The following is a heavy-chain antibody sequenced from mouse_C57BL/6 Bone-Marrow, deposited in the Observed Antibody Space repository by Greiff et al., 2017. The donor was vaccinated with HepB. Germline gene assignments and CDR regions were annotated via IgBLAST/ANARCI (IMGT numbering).Heavy chain of an antibody. CDR3: ARGGGVCDMDD. CDR2: IDPSDSYT. CDR1: GYTFTSYW. V-gene: IGHV1-69*01. J-gene: IGHJ4*01. D-gene: IGHD2-10*02. Sequence: VQLQQPGAELVMPGASVKLSCKASGYTFTSYWMHWVKQRPGQGLEWIGEIDPSDSYTNYNQKFKGKSTLTEDKSSSTAYMQLSSLTSEDSAVFCCARGGGVCDMDDWGKGTTVTVSA.